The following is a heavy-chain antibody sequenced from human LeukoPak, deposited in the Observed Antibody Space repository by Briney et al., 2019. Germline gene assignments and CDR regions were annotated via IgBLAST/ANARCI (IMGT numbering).Heavy chain of an antibody. CDR2: IDHSGSA. Sequence: SETLSLTCAAYGGSFSDYKWTWIRQTPGKGPEWIGQIDHSGSAKYNPSLKSRVTMSIDTSKRQFSLELTSVTAADTAVYYCARGCPGYWGQGTLVTVSS. CDR1: GGSFSDYK. J-gene: IGHJ4*02. V-gene: IGHV4-34*01. CDR3: ARGCPGY.